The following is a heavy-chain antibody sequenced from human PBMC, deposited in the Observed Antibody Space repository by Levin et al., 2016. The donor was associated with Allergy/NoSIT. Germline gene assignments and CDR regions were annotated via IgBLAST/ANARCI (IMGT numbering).Heavy chain of an antibody. Sequence: GGSLRLSCAASGITFSTFAMHWVRQPPGKGLEWVAVISYDGTKKYYVDSVKGRFTISRDNSKNTLYLQMNSLRDEDRAVYFCAKDMREEGTIYYYGIDVWGQGTTVTVSS. CDR2: ISYDGTKK. CDR1: GITFSTFA. V-gene: IGHV3-30*18. D-gene: IGHD1-14*01. J-gene: IGHJ6*02. CDR3: AKDMREEGTIYYYGIDV.